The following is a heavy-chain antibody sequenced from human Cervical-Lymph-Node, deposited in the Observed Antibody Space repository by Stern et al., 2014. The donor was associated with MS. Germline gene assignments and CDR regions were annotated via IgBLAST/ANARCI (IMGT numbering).Heavy chain of an antibody. D-gene: IGHD3-10*01. J-gene: IGHJ5*02. CDR3: ARDQGDYGSGSENSWFDP. CDR2: IIPGLGTT. CDR1: RDTFSHYA. Sequence: VQLVESGDEVKKPGSSVKVSCKASRDTFSHYALSWVRQAPEHGLEWMGRIIPGLGTTSYAQKFQGRITISADTSTNTLYMELSSLRSEDTAVYFCARDQGDYGSGSENSWFDPWGQGTLVTVSS. V-gene: IGHV1-69*06.